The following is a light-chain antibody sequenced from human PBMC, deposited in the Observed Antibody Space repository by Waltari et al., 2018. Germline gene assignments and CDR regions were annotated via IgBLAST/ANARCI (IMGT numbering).Light chain of an antibody. CDR3: QQRYSWPLT. CDR1: QSVSFF. Sequence: EIVLTQSPAIVSLSPGERATLSCRASQSVSFFLAWYQQKPGQDPRPLIFDTSNRATGIPARFSGGGSGTDFTLTISSLEPEDFATYYCQQRYSWPLTFGGGTKVEIK. J-gene: IGKJ4*01. CDR2: DTS. V-gene: IGKV3-11*01.